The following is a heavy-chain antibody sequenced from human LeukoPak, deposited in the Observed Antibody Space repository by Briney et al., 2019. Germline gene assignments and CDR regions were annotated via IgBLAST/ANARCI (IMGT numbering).Heavy chain of an antibody. V-gene: IGHV5-51*01. Sequence: GESLKISCKGSGYSFTSYWTGWVRQMPGKGLEWMGIIYPGDSDTRYSPSFQGQVTISADKSISTAYLQWSSLKASDTATYYCARLPTIDYGDYVYYFDYWGQGTLVTVSS. CDR3: ARLPTIDYGDYVYYFDY. CDR1: GYSFTSYW. CDR2: IYPGDSDT. J-gene: IGHJ4*02. D-gene: IGHD4-17*01.